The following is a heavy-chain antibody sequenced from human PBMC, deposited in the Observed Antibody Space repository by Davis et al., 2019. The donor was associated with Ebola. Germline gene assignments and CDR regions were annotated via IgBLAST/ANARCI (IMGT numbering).Heavy chain of an antibody. CDR2: IYYSGST. CDR3: ARAHCSSTSCKRDYGMDV. V-gene: IGHV4-59*12. D-gene: IGHD2-2*01. CDR1: GGSISRYY. Sequence: SETLSLTCTVPGGSISRYYWSWIRQPPGKGLEWIGYIYYSGSTYYNPSLKSRVTISVDTSKNQFSLKLSSVTAADTAVYYCARAHCSSTSCKRDYGMDVWGQGTTVTVSS. J-gene: IGHJ6*02.